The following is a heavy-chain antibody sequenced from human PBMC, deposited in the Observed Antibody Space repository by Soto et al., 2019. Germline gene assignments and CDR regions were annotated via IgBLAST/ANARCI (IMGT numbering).Heavy chain of an antibody. Sequence: GGSLRLSCAGSGFTFRTHTLVWVRQAPGKGLEWVSSISSGGTYLEYAHSVKGRFAISRDDAKGSVFLQMNSLKTDDTAVYYCVKGGEDITSPYGMDVWGQGTTVTVSS. V-gene: IGHV3-21*06. CDR2: ISSGGTYL. CDR1: GFTFRTHT. D-gene: IGHD3-16*01. J-gene: IGHJ6*02. CDR3: VKGGEDITSPYGMDV.